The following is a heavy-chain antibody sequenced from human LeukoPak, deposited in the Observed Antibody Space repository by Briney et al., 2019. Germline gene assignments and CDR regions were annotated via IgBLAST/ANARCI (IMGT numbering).Heavy chain of an antibody. CDR1: GGSISSSSYY. CDR2: IYYSGST. J-gene: IGHJ5*02. Sequence: SETLSLTCTVSGGSISSSSYYWGWIRQPPGKGLEWIGGIYYSGSTYYNPSLKSRVTISVDTSKNQFSLKLSSVTAADTAVYYCARVPVNIWENWFDPWGQGTLVTVSS. CDR3: ARVPVNIWENWFDP. D-gene: IGHD1-26*01. V-gene: IGHV4-39*07.